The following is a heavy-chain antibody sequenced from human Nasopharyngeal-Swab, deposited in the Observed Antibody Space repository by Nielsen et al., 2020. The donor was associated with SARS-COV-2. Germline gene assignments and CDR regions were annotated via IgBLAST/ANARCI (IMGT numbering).Heavy chain of an antibody. D-gene: IGHD4-17*01. CDR1: GGSFSGYY. CDR3: ARVGGDYYYYYYMDV. V-gene: IGHV4-34*01. J-gene: IGHJ6*03. Sequence: SETLSLTCAVYGGSFSGYYWSWIRRPPGKGLEWIGEINQSGITSYNPSLKTRVTISVDTSKTQFSLKLSSVTAADTAVYFCARVGGDYYYYYYMDVWGKGTPVTVSS. CDR2: INQSGIT.